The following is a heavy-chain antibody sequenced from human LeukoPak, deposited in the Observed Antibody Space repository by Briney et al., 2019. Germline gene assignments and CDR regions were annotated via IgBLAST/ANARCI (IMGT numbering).Heavy chain of an antibody. CDR1: GYTFTSYD. D-gene: IGHD2-2*01. V-gene: IGHV1-8*01. J-gene: IGHJ5*02. CDR2: MNPNSGNT. Sequence: ASVKVSCKASGYTFTSYDINWVRQATGQGLEWMGWMNPNSGNTGYAQKFQGRVTMTRNTSIGTAYMELSSLRSEDTAVYYCARHHESRYCSSTSCPTGWFDPWGQGTLVTVSS. CDR3: ARHHESRYCSSTSCPTGWFDP.